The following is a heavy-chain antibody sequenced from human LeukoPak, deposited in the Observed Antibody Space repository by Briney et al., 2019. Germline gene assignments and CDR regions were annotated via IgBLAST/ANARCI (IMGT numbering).Heavy chain of an antibody. CDR1: GYTFTGYY. V-gene: IGHV1-2*06. D-gene: IGHD3-22*01. CDR3: ARDLYYHDSSGYYYTVNY. CDR2: INPNSGGT. Sequence: ASVKVSCKASGYTFTGYYMHWVRQAPGQGLEWMGRINPNSGGTNYAQKFQGRVTMTRDTSISTAYMELSRLRSDDTAVYYCARDLYYHDSSGYYYTVNYWGQGTLVTVSS. J-gene: IGHJ4*02.